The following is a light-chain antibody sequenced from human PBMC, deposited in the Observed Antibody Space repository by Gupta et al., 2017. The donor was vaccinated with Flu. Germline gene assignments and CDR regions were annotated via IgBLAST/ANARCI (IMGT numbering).Light chain of an antibody. CDR2: KTS. CDR3: VAWDDSLSEYL. CDR1: SSNIGNDY. V-gene: IGLV1-47*01. J-gene: IGLJ1*01. Sequence: VIISCSGSSSNIGNDYVHWYQQVPGPTPKLLVYKTSQRPSGVPDRFAGSKSGASASLAISGLRSEDEADYYCVAWDDSLSEYLFGSGTKVTVL.